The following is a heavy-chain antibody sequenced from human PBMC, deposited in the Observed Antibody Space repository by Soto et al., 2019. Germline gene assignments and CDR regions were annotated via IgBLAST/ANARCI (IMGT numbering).Heavy chain of an antibody. Sequence: EVQLLESGGGLVQPGGSLRLSCAASGFTLSSYWMQWVRQAPGKGLEWVSRIDGDESATNYADSVKGRFTISRDNAKITVQADMNSPRAEYTAVYSCVRYCHGDYWGQGTLVTVSS. CDR1: GFTLSSYW. V-gene: IGHV3-74*01. D-gene: IGHD2-15*01. CDR3: VRYCHGDY. CDR2: IDGDESAT. J-gene: IGHJ4*02.